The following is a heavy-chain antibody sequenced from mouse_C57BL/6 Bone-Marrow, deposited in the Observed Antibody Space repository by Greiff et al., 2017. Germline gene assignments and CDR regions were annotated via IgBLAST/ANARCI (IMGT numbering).Heavy chain of an antibody. J-gene: IGHJ1*03. D-gene: IGHD2-3*01. CDR3: ARSFDGYWYFDV. CDR1: GYTFTSSW. Sequence: QVQLQQPGAELVMPGASVKLSCKASGYTFTSSWMHWVKQRPGQGLEWIGEIDPSDSYTNYNQKFKGKSTLTVDKSSSTAYMQLSSLTSEDSEVYYCARSFDGYWYFDVWGTGTTVTVSS. V-gene: IGHV1-69*01. CDR2: IDPSDSYT.